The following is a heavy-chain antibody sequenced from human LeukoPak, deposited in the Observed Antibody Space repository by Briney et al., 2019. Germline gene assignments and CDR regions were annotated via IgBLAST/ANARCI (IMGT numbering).Heavy chain of an antibody. D-gene: IGHD3-16*02. Sequence: GGSLRLSCAGSGFTFSSYSMNWVRQAPGKGLEWVSSINSSSSYIYYADSVKGRFTISRDNAKNSLYLQMNSLRAEDTAVYYCARDRYYDYVWGSYLPTPFDYWGQGTLVTVSS. CDR1: GFTFSSYS. V-gene: IGHV3-21*01. J-gene: IGHJ4*02. CDR3: ARDRYYDYVWGSYLPTPFDY. CDR2: INSSSSYI.